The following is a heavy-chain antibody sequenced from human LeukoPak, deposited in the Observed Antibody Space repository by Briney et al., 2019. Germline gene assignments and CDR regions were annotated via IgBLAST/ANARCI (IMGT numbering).Heavy chain of an antibody. CDR2: IYHSGST. D-gene: IGHD2-15*01. J-gene: IGHJ4*02. CDR1: GGSISSGGYY. CDR3: ARAPFCSSGGCTSFDY. Sequence: SETLSLTCTVSGGSISSGGYYWNWIRQPPGKGLEWIGYIYHSGSTYYNPSLKSRVTISVDRSKNQFSLKLSSVTAADTAVYYCARAPFCSSGGCTSFDYWGQGTLVTVSS. V-gene: IGHV4-30-2*01.